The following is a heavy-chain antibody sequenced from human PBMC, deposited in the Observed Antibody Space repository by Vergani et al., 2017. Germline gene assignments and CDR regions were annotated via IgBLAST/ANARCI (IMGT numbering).Heavy chain of an antibody. CDR1: GGPISSSSYY. CDR2: IYYSGST. CDR3: ARLHRGGIHSDAFDI. Sequence: QLQLQESGPGLVKPSETLSLTCTVSGGPISSSSYYWGWIRQPPGKGLEWIGSIYYSGSTYYNPSLKSRVTISVDTSKNQFSLKLSSVTAADTAVYYCARLHRGGIHSDAFDIWGQGTMVTVSS. V-gene: IGHV4-39*01. J-gene: IGHJ3*02. D-gene: IGHD6-13*01.